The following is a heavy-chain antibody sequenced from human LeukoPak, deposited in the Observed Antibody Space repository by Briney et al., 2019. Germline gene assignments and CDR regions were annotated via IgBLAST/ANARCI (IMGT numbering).Heavy chain of an antibody. J-gene: IGHJ4*02. CDR3: AKGTLRIMVYALFDY. V-gene: IGHV3-23*01. CDR2: ISGSGGST. D-gene: IGHD2-8*01. Sequence: GGSLRLSCAASGFTFSNYAMSWVRQAPGKGLEWVSAISGSGGSTYYADSVKGRFTISRDNSKNTLYLQMNSLRAEDTAVYYCAKGTLRIMVYALFDYWGQGTLVTVSS. CDR1: GFTFSNYA.